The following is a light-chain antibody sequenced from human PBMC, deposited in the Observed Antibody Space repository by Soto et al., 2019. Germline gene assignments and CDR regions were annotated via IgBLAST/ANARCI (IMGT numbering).Light chain of an antibody. CDR2: DAS. Sequence: DIQMTQSPSSLSASVGDRVTITCQASQDISNYLNWYQQKPGKTPKLLIYDASNLETGVPSRFSGSGSGTDFTFTISSLQPEAIATYYCQQYDNLHFTFGPGTKVDIK. CDR3: QQYDNLHFT. J-gene: IGKJ3*01. V-gene: IGKV1-33*01. CDR1: QDISNY.